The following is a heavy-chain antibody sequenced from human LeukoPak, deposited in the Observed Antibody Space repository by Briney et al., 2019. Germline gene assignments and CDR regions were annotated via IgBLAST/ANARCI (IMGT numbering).Heavy chain of an antibody. D-gene: IGHD3-22*01. Sequence: GGSLRLSCAASGFTFSTFAMNWVRQAPGKGLEWVSYISSSSSTIYYADSVKGRFTISRDNAKNSLYLQMNSLRAEDTAVYYCAREGEGDSSGYYEGYYYYMDVWGKGTTVTVSS. CDR1: GFTFSTFA. J-gene: IGHJ6*03. CDR3: AREGEGDSSGYYEGYYYYMDV. V-gene: IGHV3-48*01. CDR2: ISSSSSTI.